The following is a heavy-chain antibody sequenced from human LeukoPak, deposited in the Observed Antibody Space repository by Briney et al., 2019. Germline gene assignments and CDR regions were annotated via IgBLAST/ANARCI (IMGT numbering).Heavy chain of an antibody. CDR2: ISPSGDGT. CDR1: GYTFKTYY. J-gene: IGHJ5*02. CDR3: ARGKGYALSYFDP. Sequence: ASVNVSCKASGYTFKTYYMHWVRQAPGQGPEWMGIISPSGDGTTFAQKFQGRLSMTEDTSTSTVYMQLSSLRSDDTAIYYCARGKGYALSYFDPWGPGTLVTVTS. D-gene: IGHD3-16*01. V-gene: IGHV1-46*02.